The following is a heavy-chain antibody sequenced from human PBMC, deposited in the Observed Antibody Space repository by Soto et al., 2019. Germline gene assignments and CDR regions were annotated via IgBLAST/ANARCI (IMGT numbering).Heavy chain of an antibody. D-gene: IGHD3-22*01. CDR3: AKDVGSYYYDTSAYHYDY. CDR1: GLIFEDYA. Sequence: GGSLRLSCVASGLIFEDYAMNWVRQGPGKGLEWVSGISWNSGTIGYADAVKGRFTISRDNAKNSLHLQMNSLRAEDTALYYCAKDVGSYYYDTSAYHYDYWGRGTQVTVSS. CDR2: ISWNSGTI. V-gene: IGHV3-9*01. J-gene: IGHJ4*02.